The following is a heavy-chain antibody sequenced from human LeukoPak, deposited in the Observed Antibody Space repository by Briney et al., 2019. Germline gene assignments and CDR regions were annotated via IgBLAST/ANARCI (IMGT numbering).Heavy chain of an antibody. J-gene: IGHJ3*02. CDR1: GYTFTNYD. CDR2: MNPNSGNT. V-gene: IGHV1-8*01. D-gene: IGHD2-15*01. Sequence: ASVKVSCKASGYTFTNYDINWVRQATGQGLGWMGWMNPNSGNTNYTQKFQGRVTMTRNTSISTAYMELSSLTSEDTAVYYCATEVVGAFDIWGQGTMVTVSS. CDR3: ATEVVGAFDI.